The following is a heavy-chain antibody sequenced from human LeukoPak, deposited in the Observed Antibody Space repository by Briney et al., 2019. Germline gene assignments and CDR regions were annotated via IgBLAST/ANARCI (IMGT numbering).Heavy chain of an antibody. CDR1: GGSISSSNW. J-gene: IGHJ4*02. V-gene: IGHV4-4*02. CDR3: ARVGKTGYGDYGQPDY. D-gene: IGHD4-17*01. Sequence: SGTLSLTCAVSGGSISSSNWWSWVRQPPGKGLEWIGEIYHSGSTNYNPSLKSRVTISVDTSKNQFSLKLSSVTAADTAVYYCARVGKTGYGDYGQPDYWGQGTLVTVSS. CDR2: IYHSGST.